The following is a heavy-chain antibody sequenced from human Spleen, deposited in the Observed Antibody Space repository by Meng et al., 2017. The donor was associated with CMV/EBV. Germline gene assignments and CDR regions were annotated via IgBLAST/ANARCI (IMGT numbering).Heavy chain of an antibody. CDR3: ARGRGGLN. Sequence: LSLTCAVYGGSFSDHSWSWIRQPPGKGPEWIGEINHRGYTNYNPSLKSRVTMSVDTSKNQFSLSLSSVTAADTAVYYCARGRGGLNWGQGTLVTVSS. D-gene: IGHD3-10*01. CDR2: INHRGYT. J-gene: IGHJ4*02. V-gene: IGHV4-34*01. CDR1: GGSFSDHS.